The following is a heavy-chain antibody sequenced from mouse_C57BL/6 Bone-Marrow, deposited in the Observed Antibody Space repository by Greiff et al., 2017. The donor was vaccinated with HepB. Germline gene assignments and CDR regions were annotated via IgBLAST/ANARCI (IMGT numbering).Heavy chain of an antibody. V-gene: IGHV1-19*01. CDR1: GYTFTDYY. Sequence: VQLQQSGPVLVKPGASVKMSCKASGYTFTDYYMNWVKQSHGKSLEWIGVINPYNGGTSYNQKCKGKATVTVDKSSSTAYMELNSLTSEDSAVYYCASRGPFDYWGQGTTLTVSS. CDR3: ASRGPFDY. CDR2: INPYNGGT. D-gene: IGHD3-1*01. J-gene: IGHJ2*01.